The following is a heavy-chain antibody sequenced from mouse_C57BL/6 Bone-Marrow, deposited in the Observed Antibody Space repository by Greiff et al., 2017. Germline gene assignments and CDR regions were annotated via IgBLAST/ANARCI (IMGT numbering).Heavy chain of an antibody. V-gene: IGHV1-64*01. J-gene: IGHJ1*03. CDR1: GYTFTSYW. CDR3: ASPYYYGSSFDV. CDR2: IHPNSGST. Sequence: QVQLQQPGAELVKPGASVKLSCKASGYTFTSYWMHWVKQRPGQGLEWIGMIHPNSGSTNYNEKFKSKATLTVDKSSSTAYMQLSSLTSEYSAVYYCASPYYYGSSFDVWGTGTTVTVSS. D-gene: IGHD1-1*01.